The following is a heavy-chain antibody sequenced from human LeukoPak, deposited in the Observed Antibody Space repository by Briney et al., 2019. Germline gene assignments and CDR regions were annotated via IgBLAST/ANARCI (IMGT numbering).Heavy chain of an antibody. J-gene: IGHJ5*02. CDR3: ARDSLYYGSGSYLGFDP. D-gene: IGHD3-10*01. CDR1: GYTFTGYY. V-gene: IGHV1-18*04. CDR2: ISGYNGNT. Sequence: ASVKVSCKASGYTFTGYYMHWVRQAPGQGLEWMGWISGYNGNTNYAEKLQGRVTMTTDTYTSTVYMELRSLRSDDTAVYYCARDSLYYGSGSYLGFDPWGQGTLVTVSS.